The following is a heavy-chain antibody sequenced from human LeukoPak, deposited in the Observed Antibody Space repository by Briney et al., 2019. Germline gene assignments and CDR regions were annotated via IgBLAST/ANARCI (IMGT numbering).Heavy chain of an antibody. Sequence: PGGSLRLSCAASGFTVTSNWIHWVRQAPGKGLVWVSRIDDSGSGTSYADSVKGRFTISIDTAKNTVYLQMNSLRVDDTAVYYCATIFDVWGQGTLVTVSS. CDR2: IDDSGSGT. CDR1: GFTVTSNW. J-gene: IGHJ4*02. CDR3: ATIFDV. V-gene: IGHV3-74*01.